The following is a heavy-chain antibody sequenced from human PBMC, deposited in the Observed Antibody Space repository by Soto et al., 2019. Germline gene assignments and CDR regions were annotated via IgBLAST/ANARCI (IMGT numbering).Heavy chain of an antibody. CDR1: GGSISSYY. V-gene: IGHV4-59*01. Sequence: QVQLQESGPGLVKPSETLSLTCTVSGGSISSYYWSWIRQSPGKGLEWIGYIHYSGSTKSNPSLKSRVTISVDTSRNQVSLKLSSVTAADSAVYFCARARYQLLHPYYYGMDVWGKGTTVTVSS. CDR2: IHYSGST. J-gene: IGHJ6*04. D-gene: IGHD2-2*01. CDR3: ARARYQLLHPYYYGMDV.